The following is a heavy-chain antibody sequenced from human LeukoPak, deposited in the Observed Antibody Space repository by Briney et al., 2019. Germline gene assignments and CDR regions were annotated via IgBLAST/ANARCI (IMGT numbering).Heavy chain of an antibody. CDR3: ARKVRGYFDY. J-gene: IGHJ4*02. CDR2: INPNSGDT. Sequence: ASVKVSCKASGYTFTGYYMHWVRQAPGQGFEWMGWINPNSGDTNYAQKFQGRVTMTRDTSISTAHMELRSLRSDDTAVYYCARKVRGYFDYWGQGTLVTVSS. V-gene: IGHV1-2*02. D-gene: IGHD3-10*01. CDR1: GYTFTGYY.